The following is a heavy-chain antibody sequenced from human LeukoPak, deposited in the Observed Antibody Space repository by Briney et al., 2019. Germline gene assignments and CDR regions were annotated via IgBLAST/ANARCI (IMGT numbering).Heavy chain of an antibody. D-gene: IGHD6-19*01. V-gene: IGHV1-2*02. CDR2: INPNSGGT. Sequence: ASVKVSCKASGYTFTCYYMHWVRQAPGQGLEWMGWINPNSGGTNYAQKFQGRVTMTRDTSISTAYMELSGLRSDDTAVYYCARKKEQWLVRETHKNPFDYWGQGTLVTVSS. CDR1: GYTFTCYY. J-gene: IGHJ4*02. CDR3: ARKKEQWLVRETHKNPFDY.